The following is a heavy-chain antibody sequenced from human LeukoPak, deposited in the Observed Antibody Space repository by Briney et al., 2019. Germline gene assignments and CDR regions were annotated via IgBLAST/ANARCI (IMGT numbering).Heavy chain of an antibody. V-gene: IGHV3-30*04. D-gene: IGHD1-26*01. Sequence: PGESLRLSCAASGFTFSSYAMHWVRQAPGKGLEWVAVISYDGSNKYYADSVKGRFTISRDNSKNTLYLQMNSLRAEDTAVYYCARERVSSGSYFLAYFQHWGQGTLVTVSS. CDR3: ARERVSSGSYFLAYFQH. J-gene: IGHJ1*01. CDR2: ISYDGSNK. CDR1: GFTFSSYA.